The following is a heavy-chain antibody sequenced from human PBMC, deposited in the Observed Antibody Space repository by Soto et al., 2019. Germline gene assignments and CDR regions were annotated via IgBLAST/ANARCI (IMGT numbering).Heavy chain of an antibody. CDR2: INPTGGGT. V-gene: IGHV1-46*01. Sequence: QVQLVQSGAEVKNPGASVKVSCKASGYTFTNYYIHWVRQAPGQGLEWMARINPTGGGTNNAQKFQGRVTLARDTFTNTVHMDLTSLAAEDTAIYDSARDQSAGDHWGQGTLVTVSS. CDR3: ARDQSAGDH. D-gene: IGHD2-21*01. CDR1: GYTFTNYY. J-gene: IGHJ4*02.